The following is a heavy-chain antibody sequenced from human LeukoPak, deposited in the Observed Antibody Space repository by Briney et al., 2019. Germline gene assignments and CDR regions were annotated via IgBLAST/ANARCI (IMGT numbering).Heavy chain of an antibody. V-gene: IGHV1-2*02. CDR1: GYTFTGYY. D-gene: IGHD5-18*01. CDR3: ARDSAPGDTYGLLGIDS. CDR2: INPNSGGT. Sequence: ASEKVSCKASGYTFTGYYMHWVRQAPGQGLEWMGWINPNSGGTNYAQKFQGRVTMTRDTSISTAYMELSRLRSDDTAVYYCARDSAPGDTYGLLGIDSWGQGTLVTVSS. J-gene: IGHJ4*02.